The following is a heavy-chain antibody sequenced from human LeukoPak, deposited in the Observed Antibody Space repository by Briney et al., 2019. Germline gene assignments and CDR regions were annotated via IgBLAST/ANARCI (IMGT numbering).Heavy chain of an antibody. Sequence: GASVKVSCKASGGTFSSYAISWVRQAPGQGLEWMGGIIPIFGTANYAQKFQGRVTITADESTSTAYMELSSLRSDDTAVYYCARDRGSSSSEGFDPWGQGTLVTVSS. V-gene: IGHV1-69*01. J-gene: IGHJ5*02. CDR2: IIPIFGTA. D-gene: IGHD6-6*01. CDR1: GGTFSSYA. CDR3: ARDRGSSSSEGFDP.